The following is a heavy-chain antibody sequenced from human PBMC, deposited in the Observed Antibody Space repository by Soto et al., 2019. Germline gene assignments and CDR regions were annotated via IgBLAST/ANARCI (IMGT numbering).Heavy chain of an antibody. CDR2: IYYSGST. D-gene: IGHD2-2*01. J-gene: IGHJ4*02. V-gene: IGHV4-31*03. Sequence: QVQLQESGPGLVKPSQTLSLTCTVSGGSISSGGYYWSWIRQYPGKGLEWIGYIYYSGSTYYNPSLKSRVTISVDTSKNQFSLKLSSVTAAATAVYYCARSSTSANYFDYWGQGTLVTVSS. CDR1: GGSISSGGYY. CDR3: ARSSTSANYFDY.